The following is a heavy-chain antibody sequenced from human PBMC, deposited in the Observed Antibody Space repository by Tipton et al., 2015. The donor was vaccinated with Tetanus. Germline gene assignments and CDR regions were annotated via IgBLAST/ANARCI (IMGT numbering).Heavy chain of an antibody. V-gene: IGHV3-23*01. D-gene: IGHD2-8*01. CDR1: GFIFSSHG. CDR3: AKGLLGYCIDGVCHNWFDP. CDR2: ISGSGGRT. Sequence: GSLRLSCAASGFIFSSHGMSWVRLAPGKGLEWVSDISGSGGRTYYADSVKGRFTISRDNSKNTLYLQMNTLRAEDTAVYYCAKGLLGYCIDGVCHNWFDPWGQGTLVTVSS. J-gene: IGHJ5*02.